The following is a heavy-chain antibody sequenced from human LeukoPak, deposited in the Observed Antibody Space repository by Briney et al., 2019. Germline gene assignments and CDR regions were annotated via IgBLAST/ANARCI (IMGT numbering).Heavy chain of an antibody. V-gene: IGHV1-2*04. CDR1: GYTFTDYY. J-gene: IGHJ4*02. Sequence: ASVKVSCKASGYTFTDYYMHWVRQARGQGLEWMGWINPNNGGTYSTQKFQGWVTMTRDTSISTAYMELSRLTSDDTAVYYCARANPLHCSSTSCLFDYWGQGSLVTVSS. CDR2: INPNNGGT. CDR3: ARANPLHCSSTSCLFDY. D-gene: IGHD2-2*01.